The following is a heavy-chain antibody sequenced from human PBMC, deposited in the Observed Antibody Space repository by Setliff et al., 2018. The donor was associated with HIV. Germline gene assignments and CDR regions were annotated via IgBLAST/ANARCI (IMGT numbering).Heavy chain of an antibody. CDR2: IYYRGNT. J-gene: IGHJ1*01. Sequence: SETLSLTCTVSAGSIRSSTYYWAWIRQPPGKGLEWIGTIYYRGNTYYNPSLKSRVTISVDTSKNQFSLKLTSVTAADTAMYYCARHYGAVKSVVTVVAKYFPHWGQGTLVTVSS. CDR3: ARHYGAVKSVVTVVAKYFPH. V-gene: IGHV4-39*01. D-gene: IGHD2-21*02. CDR1: AGSIRSSTYY.